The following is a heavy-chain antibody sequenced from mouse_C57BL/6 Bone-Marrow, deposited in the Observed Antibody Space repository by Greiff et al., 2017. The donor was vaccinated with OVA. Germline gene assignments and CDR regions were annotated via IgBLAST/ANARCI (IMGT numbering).Heavy chain of an antibody. CDR2: INPSSGYT. V-gene: IGHV1-4*01. Sequence: QVQLKQSGAELARPGASVKMSCKASGYTFTSYTMHWVKQRPGQGLEWIGYINPSSGYTKYNQKFKDKATLTADKSSSTAYMQLSSLTSEDSAVYYCARSHGSSYEAMDYWGQGTSVTVSS. CDR3: ARSHGSSYEAMDY. D-gene: IGHD1-1*01. J-gene: IGHJ4*01. CDR1: GYTFTSYT.